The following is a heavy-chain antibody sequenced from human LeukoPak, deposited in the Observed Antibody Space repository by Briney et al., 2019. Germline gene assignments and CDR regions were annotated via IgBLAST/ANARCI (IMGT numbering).Heavy chain of an antibody. CDR2: ISGSGGST. CDR3: AKEEIAVVVTRGAYYFDY. V-gene: IGHV3-23*01. D-gene: IGHD3-22*01. J-gene: IGHJ4*02. CDR1: GFTFSSYA. Sequence: GGSLRLSCAASGFTFSSYAMSWVRQAPGKGLEWVSAISGSGGSTYYADSVKGRFTISRDNSKNTLYLQMNSLRAEDTAVYYCAKEEIAVVVTRGAYYFDYWGQGTLVTVSS.